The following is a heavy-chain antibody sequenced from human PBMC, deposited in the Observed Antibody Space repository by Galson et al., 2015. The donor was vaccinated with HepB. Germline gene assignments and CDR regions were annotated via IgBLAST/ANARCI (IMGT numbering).Heavy chain of an antibody. D-gene: IGHD1-26*01. CDR1: GFTFSSYT. V-gene: IGHV3-48*01. Sequence: SLRLSCAASGFTFSSYTMNWVRQAPGKGLEWISYISTTSDNKFSADSVKGRFIISRDNAKNLLYLQMNSLRAEDTAVYYCTRTALSGSYWYFDYWGTGTLVTVSS. CDR3: TRTALSGSYWYFDY. J-gene: IGHJ4*02. CDR2: ISTTSDNK.